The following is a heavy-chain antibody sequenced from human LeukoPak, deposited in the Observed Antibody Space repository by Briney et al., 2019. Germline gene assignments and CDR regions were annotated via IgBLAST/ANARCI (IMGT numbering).Heavy chain of an antibody. Sequence: SSETLSLTCAVYGGSFSGYYWSWIRQPPGKGLEWIGEINHSGSTNYNPSLKSRVTISVDTSKNQFSLKLSSVTAADTAVYYCARGVDYDILTGYYPWFDPWGQGTLVTVSS. CDR3: ARGVDYDILTGYYPWFDP. J-gene: IGHJ5*02. CDR1: GGSFSGYY. CDR2: INHSGST. V-gene: IGHV4-34*01. D-gene: IGHD3-9*01.